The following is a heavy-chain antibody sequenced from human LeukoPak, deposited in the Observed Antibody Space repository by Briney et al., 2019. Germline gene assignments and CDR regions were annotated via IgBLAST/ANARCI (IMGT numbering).Heavy chain of an antibody. CDR1: GFTFSSYA. Sequence: GGSLRLSCAASGFTFSSYALHWVRRAPGKGLEWVAVISYDGSSKYYADSVKGRFTISRDNSKNTLYLQLNSLRGGDTAVYYCARDPLAGSGWFDYYQHYGMDVWGQGTTVTVSS. V-gene: IGHV3-30*04. CDR2: ISYDGSSK. CDR3: ARDPLAGSGWFDYYQHYGMDV. D-gene: IGHD6-19*01. J-gene: IGHJ6*02.